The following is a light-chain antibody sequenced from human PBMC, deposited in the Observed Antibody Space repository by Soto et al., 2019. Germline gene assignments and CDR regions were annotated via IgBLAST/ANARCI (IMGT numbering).Light chain of an antibody. J-gene: IGKJ1*01. Sequence: DIQMTQSPSTLSASVGDRVTITCRASQSISSWLAWYQQKPGKAPKLLIYKASSLESGVPSRFRGSGSGTEYTLNISSLQPDDFATYYCQQYNSYPVTFGQGTKVEIK. CDR1: QSISSW. CDR3: QQYNSYPVT. CDR2: KAS. V-gene: IGKV1-5*03.